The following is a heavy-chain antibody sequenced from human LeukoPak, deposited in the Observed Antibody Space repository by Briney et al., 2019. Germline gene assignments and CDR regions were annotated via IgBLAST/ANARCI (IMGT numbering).Heavy chain of an antibody. V-gene: IGHV4-34*01. CDR2: INHSGST. CDR1: GGSLSGFY. Sequence: PSETLSLTCSLYGGSLSGFYWSWIRQPPGKVREWIGEINHSGSTNYNPSLKSRVTISVDTSKNQFSLKLSSVTAADTAVYYCARGQCSGGSCYFDYWGQGTLVTVSS. D-gene: IGHD2-15*01. J-gene: IGHJ4*02. CDR3: ARGQCSGGSCYFDY.